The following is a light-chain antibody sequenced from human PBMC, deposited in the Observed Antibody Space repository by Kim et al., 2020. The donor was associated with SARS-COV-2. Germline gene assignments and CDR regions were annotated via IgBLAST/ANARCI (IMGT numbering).Light chain of an antibody. CDR3: NSRYSNDYVV. Sequence: VALGQTVRITCQGDSLRSYYATWYQQKPGQAPKVVIYGKDNRPSGVPDRFSGSTSGNTAYLTITGTQAGDEADYYCNSRYSNDYVVFGGGTKVTVL. CDR2: GKD. J-gene: IGLJ2*01. V-gene: IGLV3-19*01. CDR1: SLRSYY.